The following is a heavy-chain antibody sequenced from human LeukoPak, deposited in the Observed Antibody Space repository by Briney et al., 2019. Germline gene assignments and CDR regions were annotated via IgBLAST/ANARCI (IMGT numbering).Heavy chain of an antibody. Sequence: GGSLRLSCAASGFTFSSYGMHWVRQAPGKGLEWVSSISSSSSYIYYADSVKGRFTISRDNAKNSLYLQMNSLRAEDTAVYYCARDLYRIVVVPHYFDYWGQGTLVTVSS. D-gene: IGHD3-22*01. CDR2: ISSSSSYI. CDR3: ARDLYRIVVVPHYFDY. J-gene: IGHJ4*02. V-gene: IGHV3-21*01. CDR1: GFTFSSYG.